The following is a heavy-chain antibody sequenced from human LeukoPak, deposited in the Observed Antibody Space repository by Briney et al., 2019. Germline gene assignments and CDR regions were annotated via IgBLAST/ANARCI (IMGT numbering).Heavy chain of an antibody. Sequence: GGSLRLSCAASGFTFGSYAMHWVRQAPGKGLEWVAVISYDGSNKYYADSVKGRFTISRDNSKNTLYLQMNSLRAEDTAVYYCARDYYYDNDWFDPWGQGTLVTVSS. D-gene: IGHD3-22*01. CDR3: ARDYYYDNDWFDP. CDR1: GFTFGSYA. CDR2: ISYDGSNK. J-gene: IGHJ5*02. V-gene: IGHV3-30*04.